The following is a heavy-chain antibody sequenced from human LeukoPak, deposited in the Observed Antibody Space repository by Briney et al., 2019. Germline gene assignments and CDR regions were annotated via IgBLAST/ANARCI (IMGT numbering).Heavy chain of an antibody. D-gene: IGHD3-10*01. CDR2: INHSGST. V-gene: IGHV4-34*01. CDR3: ARGLGGDTDY. CDR1: GGSFSGYY. J-gene: IGHJ4*02. Sequence: SETLSLTCAVYGGSFSGYYWSWIGQPPGKGLEWIGEINHSGSTNYNPSLKSRVTISVDTSKNQFSLKLSSVTAADTAVYYCARGLGGDTDYWGQGTLVTVSS.